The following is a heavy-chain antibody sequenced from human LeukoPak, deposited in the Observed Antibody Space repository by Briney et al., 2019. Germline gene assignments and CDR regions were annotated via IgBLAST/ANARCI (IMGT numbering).Heavy chain of an antibody. J-gene: IGHJ4*02. CDR3: ARIGPNCSSTSCYLLDY. V-gene: IGHV1-69*04. D-gene: IGHD2-2*01. CDR2: IIPILGIA. Sequence: SVKVACKASARTFSSYAISWVRQAPGQGLEWMGTIIPILGIANYAQKFQGRVTITADKSTSTAYMELSSLRSEDTAVYYCARIGPNCSSTSCYLLDYWGQGTLVTVSS. CDR1: ARTFSSYA.